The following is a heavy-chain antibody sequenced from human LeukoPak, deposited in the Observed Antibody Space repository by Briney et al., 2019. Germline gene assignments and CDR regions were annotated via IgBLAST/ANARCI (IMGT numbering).Heavy chain of an antibody. V-gene: IGHV1-46*01. CDR2: INPTGGST. D-gene: IGHD1-26*01. CDR3: ARDNSVGDNAWWFDT. Sequence: ASVKVSFKASGYTFTSYYRHGVRQAPGQGLEWMGLINPTGGSTGYAQKFQGRVTMSRDMSTSTEYMELSSLRSEATAIYYCARDNSVGDNAWWFDTWGQGTLVTVSS. CDR1: GYTFTSYY. J-gene: IGHJ5*02.